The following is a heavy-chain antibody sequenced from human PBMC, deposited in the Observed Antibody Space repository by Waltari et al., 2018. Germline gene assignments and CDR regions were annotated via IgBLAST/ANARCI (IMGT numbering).Heavy chain of an antibody. Sequence: VQLVESGGGLVQPGESLSLSCAASGFTFNNFEMNWVRQAPGGGLGGGGYSSSSGATMYYADSLRGRFTISRDNARSSLFLQMTSLRAEDTAMYFCAKSGPEGVATAGNVHWGQGTLVTVSS. CDR1: GFTFNNFE. CDR2: SSSSGATM. D-gene: IGHD6-13*01. CDR3: AKSGPEGVATAGNVH. J-gene: IGHJ1*01. V-gene: IGHV3-48*03.